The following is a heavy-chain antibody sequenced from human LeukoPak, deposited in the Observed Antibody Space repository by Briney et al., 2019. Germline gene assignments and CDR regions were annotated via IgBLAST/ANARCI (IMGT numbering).Heavy chain of an antibody. CDR1: GDSVISSSFY. CDR2: VDSYRGRT. CDR3: ARSGPPARRPDAFDI. V-gene: IGHV4-39*07. J-gene: IGHJ3*02. Sequence: SETLSLTCSVSGDSVISSSFYWGWIRQPPGKGLVSFGAVDSYRGRTYYNPSLDSPATTSVDTSKNQFSLKLSYVTVADTAVYSCARSGPPARRPDAFDIWGQGTMATVLS. D-gene: IGHD2-2*01.